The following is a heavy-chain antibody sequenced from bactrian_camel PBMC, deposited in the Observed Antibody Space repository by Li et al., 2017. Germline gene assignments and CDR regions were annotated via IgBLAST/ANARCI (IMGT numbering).Heavy chain of an antibody. Sequence: HVQLVESGGGLVQPGGSLRLSCTASGLTFDVYAMGWFRQAPGKERERVGGFGVDGSTFYADTVKGRFTISIDNAKSTLYLQMNNLRADDTAMYYCAIGLFADFGLGRGTQVTVS. V-gene: IGHV3S61*01. CDR1: GLTFDVYA. CDR2: FGVDGST. J-gene: IGHJ4*01. D-gene: IGHD5*01.